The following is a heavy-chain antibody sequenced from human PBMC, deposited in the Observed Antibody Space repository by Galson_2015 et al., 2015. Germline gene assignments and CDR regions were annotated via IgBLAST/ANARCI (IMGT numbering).Heavy chain of an antibody. D-gene: IGHD3-16*02. Sequence: TLSLTCTVSGGSISSGGYYWSWIRQHPGKGLEWIGYIYYSGSTYYNPSLKSLVTISVDTSKNQFSLKLSSVTAADTAVYYCARVLGDYIWGSYRRLDYYMDVWGKGTTVTVSS. CDR1: GGSISSGGYY. CDR3: ARVLGDYIWGSYRRLDYYMDV. CDR2: IYYSGST. J-gene: IGHJ6*03. V-gene: IGHV4-31*01.